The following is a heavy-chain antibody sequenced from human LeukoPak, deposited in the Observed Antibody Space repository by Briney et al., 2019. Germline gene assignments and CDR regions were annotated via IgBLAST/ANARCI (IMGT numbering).Heavy chain of an antibody. J-gene: IGHJ4*02. D-gene: IGHD3-16*02. CDR1: GYTFTGYY. CDR3: ARDRLRLGELSESDY. Sequence: ASVKVSCKASGYTFTGYYMHWVRQAPGQGLEWMGWINPNSGGTNYAQKLQGRVTMTTDTSTSTAYMELRSLRSDDTAVYYCARDRLRLGELSESDYWGQGTLVTVSS. V-gene: IGHV1-2*02. CDR2: INPNSGGT.